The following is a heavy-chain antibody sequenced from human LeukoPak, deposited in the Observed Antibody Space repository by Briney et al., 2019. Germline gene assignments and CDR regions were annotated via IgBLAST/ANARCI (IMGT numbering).Heavy chain of an antibody. CDR2: IYDSGAA. V-gene: IGHV4-59*11. CDR1: GASISPLY. J-gene: IGHJ4*02. CDR3: ARGGVAAKYYFDY. Sequence: PSETLSLTCTVSGASISPLYWSWIRQAPGKAREFSGYIYDSGAANYNPSLKSRVTLSVDTSKNQFSLKLTSVTAADTAVYYCARGGVAAKYYFDYWGQGILVTVSS. D-gene: IGHD6-13*01.